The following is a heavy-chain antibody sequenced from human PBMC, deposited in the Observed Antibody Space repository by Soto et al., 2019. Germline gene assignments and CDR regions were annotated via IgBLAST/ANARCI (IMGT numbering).Heavy chain of an antibody. V-gene: IGHV3-23*01. J-gene: IGHJ4*02. CDR3: AKGKEGVGAPFDY. CDR2: ISGSGGGT. CDR1: GFTFSSYA. D-gene: IGHD1-26*01. Sequence: VQLLESGGGLVQPGGSLRLSCAASGFTFSSYAMSWVRQAPGKGLEWVSAISGSGGGTYYADSVKGRFTISRDNSKNTLYLQMNSLRAEDTAVYYCAKGKEGVGAPFDYWGQGTLVTVSS.